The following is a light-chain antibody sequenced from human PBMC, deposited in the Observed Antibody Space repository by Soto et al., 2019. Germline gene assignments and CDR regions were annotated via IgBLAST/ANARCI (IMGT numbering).Light chain of an antibody. Sequence: EVVMTQSPATLSVSPGERVILSCRASQSISSNLAWYQLKAGQTPRLLVYGASTRATGFPGKFSGSGSGTEFTLTISDLQSEDFAVYFCQQYNDWPPTFGQGTKVDI. CDR2: GAS. CDR1: QSISSN. CDR3: QQYNDWPPT. J-gene: IGKJ1*01. V-gene: IGKV3-15*01.